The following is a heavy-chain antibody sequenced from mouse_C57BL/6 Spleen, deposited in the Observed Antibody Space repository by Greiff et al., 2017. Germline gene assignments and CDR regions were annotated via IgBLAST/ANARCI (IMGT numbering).Heavy chain of an antibody. V-gene: IGHV1-66*01. CDR1: GYSFTSYY. D-gene: IGHD1-1*01. CDR2: IYHGSGNT. J-gene: IGHJ3*01. Sequence: QVQLQQSGPELVQPGASVKISCKVSGYSFTSYYIHWVKQRPGQGLEWIGCIYHGSGNTKYNEKFKGKATLTAYTYSRTAYMQLSRLTSEDSAVYYCAMSSDYCGSGSWFAYWGQGTLVTVSA. CDR3: AMSSDYCGSGSWFAY.